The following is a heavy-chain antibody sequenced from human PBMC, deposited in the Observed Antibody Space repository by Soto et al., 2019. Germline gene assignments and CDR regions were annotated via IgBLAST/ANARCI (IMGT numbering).Heavy chain of an antibody. Sequence: PGGSLRLSCAASGFTLSSYSIHWVRQAPGKGLEWVAVISYDGNTQFYGDSVKGRFIVSRDNSRNTLYLQLNNLQAEDTAVYYCAKVSRPSRISTPDFDYWGQGTLVTVSS. J-gene: IGHJ4*02. CDR3: AKVSRPSRISTPDFDY. CDR1: GFTLSSYS. CDR2: ISYDGNTQ. V-gene: IGHV3-30-3*01.